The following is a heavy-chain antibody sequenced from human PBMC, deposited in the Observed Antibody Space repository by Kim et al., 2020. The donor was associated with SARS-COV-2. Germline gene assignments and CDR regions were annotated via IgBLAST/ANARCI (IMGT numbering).Heavy chain of an antibody. Sequence: GGSLRLSCAASGFTVSSNYMSWVRQAPGKGLEWVSVIYSGGSTYYADSVKGRFTISRDNSKNTLYLQMNSLRAEDTAVYYCARVMVTIFGVVIHYYGMDVWGQGTTVTVSS. V-gene: IGHV3-53*01. CDR1: GFTVSSNY. CDR3: ARVMVTIFGVVIHYYGMDV. J-gene: IGHJ6*02. CDR2: IYSGGST. D-gene: IGHD3-3*01.